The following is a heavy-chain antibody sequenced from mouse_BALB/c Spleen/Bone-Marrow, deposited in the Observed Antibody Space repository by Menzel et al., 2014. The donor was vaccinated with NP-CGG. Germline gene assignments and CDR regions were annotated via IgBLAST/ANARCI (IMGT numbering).Heavy chain of an antibody. CDR3: ARDIRLGYGMDY. V-gene: IGHV7-3*02. CDR1: GFTFTDYY. Sequence: EVKVVESGGGLVQPGGSLRLSYATSGFTFTDYYMNWVRRPPGKALEWLGFIRNKANGYITEYSVSVKGRFTISRDNSQSILYLQMNTLRAEDSATYYCARDIRLGYGMDYWGQGTSVTVSS. D-gene: IGHD3-2*02. CDR2: IRNKANGYIT. J-gene: IGHJ4*01.